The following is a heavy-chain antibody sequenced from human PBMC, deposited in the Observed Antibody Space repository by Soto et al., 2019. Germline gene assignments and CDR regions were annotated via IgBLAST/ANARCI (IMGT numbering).Heavy chain of an antibody. CDR2: ISGSGGST. D-gene: IGHD1-26*01. CDR1: GFTFSSYA. J-gene: IGHJ4*02. Sequence: GESLKISCAASGFTFSSYAMSWVRQAPGKGLEWVSAISGSGGSTYYADSVKGRFTISRDNSKNTLYLQMNSLRAEDTAVYYCAKDWRGVGAWNFDYWGQGTLVTVSS. V-gene: IGHV3-23*01. CDR3: AKDWRGVGAWNFDY.